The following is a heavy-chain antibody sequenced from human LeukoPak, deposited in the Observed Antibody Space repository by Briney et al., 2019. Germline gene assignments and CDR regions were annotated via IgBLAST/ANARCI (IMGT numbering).Heavy chain of an antibody. CDR3: ARAGSRWFGDSLSGWFDP. J-gene: IGHJ5*02. D-gene: IGHD3-3*01. Sequence: SETLSLTCTVSGGSISSYYWSWVRQPPGEGLEWIWYIYYSGGTTNNPSLKSGVTISGDTSRTQSSLKLSAVAVADTAAYYCARAGSRWFGDSLSGWFDPWGQGTLVTVSS. CDR2: IYYSGGT. CDR1: GGSISSYY. V-gene: IGHV4-59*01.